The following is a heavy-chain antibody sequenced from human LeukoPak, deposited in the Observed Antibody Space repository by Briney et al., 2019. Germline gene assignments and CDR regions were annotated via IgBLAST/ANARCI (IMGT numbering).Heavy chain of an antibody. V-gene: IGHV3-21*01. J-gene: IGHJ4*02. CDR2: ISSSSSYI. CDR3: AKGPGYDFWSGVDY. D-gene: IGHD3-3*01. Sequence: PGGSLRLSCAASGFTFSSYSMNWVRQAPGKGLEWVSSISSSSSYIYYADSVKGRFTISRDNAKNSLYLQMNSLRAEDTAVYYCAKGPGYDFWSGVDYWGQGPWSPSPQ. CDR1: GFTFSSYS.